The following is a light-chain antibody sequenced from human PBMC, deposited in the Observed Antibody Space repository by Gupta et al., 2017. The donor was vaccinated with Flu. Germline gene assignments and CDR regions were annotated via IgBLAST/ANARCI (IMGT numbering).Light chain of an antibody. V-gene: IGKV1-39*01. CDR2: AAS. Sequence: DIQMTQSPSSLSASVGDRVNITCRASQSISSYLNWYQQKPGKAPKLLIYAASSLQSGVPSRFSGSGSGTDFTLTSSRLQPEDFATYYWQQSYSTHPFGQGTKVEIK. CDR1: QSISSY. J-gene: IGKJ1*01. CDR3: QQSYSTHP.